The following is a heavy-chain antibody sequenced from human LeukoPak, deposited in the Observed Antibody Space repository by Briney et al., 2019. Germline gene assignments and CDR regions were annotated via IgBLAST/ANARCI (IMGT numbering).Heavy chain of an antibody. D-gene: IGHD2-2*01. CDR3: ARGLGSSTSRHTFDI. CDR2: ISGSGGST. Sequence: GGSLRLSCAASGFSFSSYVMSWVRQAPGKGLEWVSAISGSGGSTYSADSVKGRFTISRDNSKNTPYLQMNSLSAEDTAIYYCARGLGSSTSRHTFDIWGQGTMVTVSS. V-gene: IGHV3-23*01. CDR1: GFSFSSYV. J-gene: IGHJ3*02.